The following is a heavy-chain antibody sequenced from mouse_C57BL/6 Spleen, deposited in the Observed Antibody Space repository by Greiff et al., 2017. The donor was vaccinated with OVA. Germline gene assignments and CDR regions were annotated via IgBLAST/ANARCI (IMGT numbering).Heavy chain of an antibody. V-gene: IGHV1-64*01. D-gene: IGHD2-3*01. CDR2: IHPNSGST. CDR1: GYTFTSYW. CDR3: AREDDGYYDAWFAY. Sequence: VQLQQSGAELVKPGASVKLSCKASGYTFTSYWMHWVKQRPGQGLEWIGMIHPNSGSTNYNEKFKSKATLTVDKSSSTAYMQLSSLTSEDSAVFYCAREDDGYYDAWFAYWGQGTLVTVSA. J-gene: IGHJ3*01.